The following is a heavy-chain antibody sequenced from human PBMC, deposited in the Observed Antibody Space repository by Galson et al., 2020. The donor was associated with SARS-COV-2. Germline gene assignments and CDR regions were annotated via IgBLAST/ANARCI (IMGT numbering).Heavy chain of an antibody. CDR2: TRPTDSET. J-gene: IGHJ4*02. Sequence: GESLKISCQGSGYTSTSFWIAWVRQTPGKGLEWMGITRPTDSETRYSPSFQGRVTISADDSINTAYLQWSSLQASDTAIYYCARHGSRREVYNYFDYWGQGTVVTVSS. V-gene: IGHV5-51*01. D-gene: IGHD1-20*01. CDR1: GYTSTSFW. CDR3: ARHGSRREVYNYFDY.